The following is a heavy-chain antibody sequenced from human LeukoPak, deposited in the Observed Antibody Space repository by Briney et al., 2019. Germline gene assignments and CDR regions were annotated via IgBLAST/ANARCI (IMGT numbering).Heavy chain of an antibody. V-gene: IGHV4-30-4*08. CDR1: GGSISSVDYY. CDR3: ARFLKRRRYCSSTSCLPCFDY. Sequence: TLSLTCTVSGGSISSVDYYWSWIRQPPGKGLEWIGYIYYSGSTYYNPSLKSRVTISVDTSKNQFSLKLSSVTAADTAVYYCARFLKRRRYCSSTSCLPCFDYWGQGTLVTVSS. J-gene: IGHJ4*02. D-gene: IGHD2-2*01. CDR2: IYYSGST.